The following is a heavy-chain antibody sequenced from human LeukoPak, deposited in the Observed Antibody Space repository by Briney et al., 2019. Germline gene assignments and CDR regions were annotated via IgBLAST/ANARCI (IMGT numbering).Heavy chain of an antibody. CDR2: ISGSGGST. J-gene: IGHJ4*02. CDR3: PKFIDYGSGHLPIGGFDY. D-gene: IGHD3-10*01. V-gene: IGHV3-23*01. CDR1: GFTFISYA. Sequence: GGSLRLSCAASGFTFISYAMSWVRQAPGKGLEWVSAISGSGGSTYYADSVKGRFTISRDNSKNTLYLQMKSLRAEDTAVYYCPKFIDYGSGHLPIGGFDYWGQGTLVTVSS.